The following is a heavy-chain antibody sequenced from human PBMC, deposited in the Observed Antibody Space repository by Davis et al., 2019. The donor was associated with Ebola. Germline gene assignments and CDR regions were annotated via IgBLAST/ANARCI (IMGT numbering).Heavy chain of an antibody. D-gene: IGHD4-11*01. CDR2: IYPGDSDT. V-gene: IGHV5-51*01. CDR1: GYSFTSYW. CDR3: ARLMTTVTTDYYYGIDV. Sequence: QVSCKGSGYSFTSYWIGWVRQMPGKGLEWMVIIYPGDSDTRYSPSFQGQVTISADKSISTAYLQWSSLKASDTAMYYCARLMTTVTTDYYYGIDVWGQGTTVTVSS. J-gene: IGHJ6*02.